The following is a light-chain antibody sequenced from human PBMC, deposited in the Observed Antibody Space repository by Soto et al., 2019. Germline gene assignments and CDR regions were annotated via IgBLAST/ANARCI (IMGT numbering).Light chain of an antibody. J-gene: IGKJ1*01. CDR1: QSVSSY. CDR3: QQYNNWPPWT. CDR2: DAY. V-gene: IGKV3-15*01. Sequence: EIVLTQSPATLSLSPGESATLSCRASQSVSSYLAWYQQKPGQAPRLLIYDAYNRATGIPARFSGSGSGTEFTLTISSLQSEDFAVYYCQQYNNWPPWTCGQGTKVDIK.